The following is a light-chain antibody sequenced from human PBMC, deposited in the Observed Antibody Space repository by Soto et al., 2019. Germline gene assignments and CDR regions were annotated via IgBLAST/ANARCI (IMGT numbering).Light chain of an antibody. V-gene: IGKV3-20*01. CDR1: RSVSGSY. J-gene: IGKJ1*01. CDR2: GTS. Sequence: EIVLTQSPGTLSLSPGERVTLSCRASRSVSGSYLAWYQQKPGQAPRVLVYGTSSRAAGIPDRFSGSGSGADFTLTISRLELEDFAVYYCQQYGSSPLWTFGQGTKVDIK. CDR3: QQYGSSPLWT.